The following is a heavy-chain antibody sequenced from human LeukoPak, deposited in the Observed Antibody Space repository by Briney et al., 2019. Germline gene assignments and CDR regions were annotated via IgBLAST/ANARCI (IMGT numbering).Heavy chain of an antibody. CDR3: ARIGAGYSSGWYYFDY. V-gene: IGHV3-33*01. Sequence: GRSLRLSCAASGFTFSSYGMHWVRQAPGKGLEWVAVIWYDGSNKYYADSVKGRFTISRDNSKNTLYLQMNSLRAEDTAAYYCARIGAGYSSGWYYFDYWGQGTLVTVSS. D-gene: IGHD6-19*01. J-gene: IGHJ4*02. CDR2: IWYDGSNK. CDR1: GFTFSSYG.